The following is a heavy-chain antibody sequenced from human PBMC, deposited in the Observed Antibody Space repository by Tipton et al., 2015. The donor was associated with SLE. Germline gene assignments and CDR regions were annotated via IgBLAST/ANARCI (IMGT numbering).Heavy chain of an antibody. V-gene: IGHV3-30-3*01. CDR1: GFTFSSYA. Sequence: SLRLSCAASGFTFSSYAMHWVRQAPGKGLEWVAVISYDGSNKYYADSVKGRFTISRDNSKNTLYLQMNSLRAEDTAVYYCARVGGDQLLDYWGQGTLVTVSS. CDR2: ISYDGSNK. J-gene: IGHJ4*02. D-gene: IGHD2-2*01. CDR3: ARVGGDQLLDY.